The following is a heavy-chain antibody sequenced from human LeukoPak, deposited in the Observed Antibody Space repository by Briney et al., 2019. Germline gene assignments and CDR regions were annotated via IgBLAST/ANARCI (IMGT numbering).Heavy chain of an antibody. CDR2: INSEGSTI. CDR3: ARISSDSISYYDH. J-gene: IGHJ4*02. D-gene: IGHD3-22*01. CDR1: GFTFSNFA. Sequence: GGSLRLSCAASGFTFSNFAMNWVRQAPGKGLVWVSRINSEGSTISYADSVKGRFTISRDNAKITLFLQMNSLRAEDTAVYYCARISSDSISYYDHWGQGTLVTVSS. V-gene: IGHV3-74*01.